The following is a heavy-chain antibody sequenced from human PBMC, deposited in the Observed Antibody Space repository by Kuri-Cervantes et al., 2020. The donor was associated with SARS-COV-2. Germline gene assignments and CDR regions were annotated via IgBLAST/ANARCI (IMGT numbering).Heavy chain of an antibody. CDR2: ISGSGRST. D-gene: IGHD1-1*01. CDR1: GFAFSSNA. Sequence: GESLKISCAASGFAFSSNAMTWVRQAPGEGLEWVSGISGSGRSTYYADSVKGRFTISRDNSKNRLHLQMNSLRAEDTTVYYCAKGWNSLDPWGQGTLVTVSS. V-gene: IGHV3-23*01. J-gene: IGHJ5*02. CDR3: AKGWNSLDP.